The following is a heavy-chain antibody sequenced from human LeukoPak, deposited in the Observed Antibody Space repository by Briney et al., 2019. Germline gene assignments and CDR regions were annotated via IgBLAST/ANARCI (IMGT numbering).Heavy chain of an antibody. D-gene: IGHD5-12*01. V-gene: IGHV3-30*02. Sequence: GGSLRLSCAASGFTFSSYGMHWVRQAPGKGLEWVAFIRYDGSNKYYADSVKGRFTISRDNSKNTLYLQLNSLRAEDTAVYYFSKDGPSAYDYMPYYWGHGTLVTVSS. CDR2: IRYDGSNK. CDR1: GFTFSSYG. CDR3: SKDGPSAYDYMPYY. J-gene: IGHJ4*01.